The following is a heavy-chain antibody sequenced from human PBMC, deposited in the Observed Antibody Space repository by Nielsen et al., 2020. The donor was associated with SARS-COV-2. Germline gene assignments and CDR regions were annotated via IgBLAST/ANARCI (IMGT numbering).Heavy chain of an antibody. CDR1: GYTFTSYG. D-gene: IGHD6-13*01. J-gene: IGHJ4*02. V-gene: IGHV1-18*04. Sequence: ASVKVSCKASGYTFTSYGISWVRQAPRQGLEWMGWISAYNGNTNYAQKLQGRVTMTTDTSTSTAYMELRSLRSDDTAVYYCARGVSGWIAAAGRINYFDYWGQGTLVTVSS. CDR2: ISAYNGNT. CDR3: ARGVSGWIAAAGRINYFDY.